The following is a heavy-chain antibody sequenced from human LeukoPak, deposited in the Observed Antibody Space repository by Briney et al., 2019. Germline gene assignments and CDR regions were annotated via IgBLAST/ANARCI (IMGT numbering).Heavy chain of an antibody. CDR2: IYPGDSDT. D-gene: IGHD2-2*01. J-gene: IGHJ3*02. V-gene: IGHV5-51*01. Sequence: PGESLKISCKGSGYSFTSYWIGWVRQMPGKGLEWMGIIYPGDSDTRYSPSFQGQVTISADKSISTAYLQWSSLKASDTAMYYCARRVGYCISTSCHAFDIWGQGTMVTVSS. CDR3: ARRVGYCISTSCHAFDI. CDR1: GYSFTSYW.